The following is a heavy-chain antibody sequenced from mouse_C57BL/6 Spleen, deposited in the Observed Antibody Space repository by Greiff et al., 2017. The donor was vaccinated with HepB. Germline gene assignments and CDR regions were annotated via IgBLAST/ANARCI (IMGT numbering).Heavy chain of an antibody. CDR1: GFSLTSYG. Sequence: VHLVESGPGLVAPSQSLSITCTVSGFSLTSYGVHWVRQPPGKGLEWLVVIWSDGSSTYNSALKSRLSISKDNSKSQVFLKMNSLQTDDTAMYYCARHGGGYEAMDYWGQGTSVTVSS. CDR2: IWSDGSS. V-gene: IGHV2-6-1*01. CDR3: ARHGGGYEAMDY. J-gene: IGHJ4*01. D-gene: IGHD1-1*02.